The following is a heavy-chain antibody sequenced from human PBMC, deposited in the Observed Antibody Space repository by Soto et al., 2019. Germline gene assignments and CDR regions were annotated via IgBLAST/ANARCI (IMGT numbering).Heavy chain of an antibody. CDR2: IYYSGST. Sequence: SETLSLTCTVSGGSVSSGSYYWSWIRQPPGKGLEWIGYIYYSGSTNYNPSLKSRVTISVGTSKNQFSLKLSSVTAADTAVYYCARGPEMATIPYYFDYWGQGTLVTVSS. V-gene: IGHV4-61*01. J-gene: IGHJ4*02. CDR1: GGSVSSGSYY. D-gene: IGHD5-12*01. CDR3: ARGPEMATIPYYFDY.